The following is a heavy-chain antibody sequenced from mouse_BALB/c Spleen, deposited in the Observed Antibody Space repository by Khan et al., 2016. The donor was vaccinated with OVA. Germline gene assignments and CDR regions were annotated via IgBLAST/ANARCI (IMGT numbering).Heavy chain of an antibody. CDR3: ARRGVDGIFAD. CDR1: GYTFTTYC. Sequence: VQLEESGTELAKPGASLKMSCTASGYTFTTYCIHWVKQSPGKGLEWIGYIDPSTDYTEYNQNFKDKATLTADKSSSTAYMQLTSLTSDDSAVYFDARRGVDGIFADWGQGTLVTVSA. J-gene: IGHJ3*01. CDR2: IDPSTDYT. D-gene: IGHD2-1*01. V-gene: IGHV1-7*01.